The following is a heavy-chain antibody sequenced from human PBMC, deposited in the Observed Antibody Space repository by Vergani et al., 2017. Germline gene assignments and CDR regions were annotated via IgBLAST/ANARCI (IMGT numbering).Heavy chain of an antibody. Sequence: EVQLVQSGAEVKKPGESLKISCKGSGYSFTSYWIGWVRQMPGKGLEWMGIIYPGDSDTRYSPSFQGQVTISADKSISTAYMELSRLRSDDTAVYYCASQQDPYFDYWGQGTLVTVSS. D-gene: IGHD2-15*01. CDR3: ASQQDPYFDY. CDR1: GYSFTSYW. J-gene: IGHJ4*02. V-gene: IGHV5-51*01. CDR2: IYPGDSDT.